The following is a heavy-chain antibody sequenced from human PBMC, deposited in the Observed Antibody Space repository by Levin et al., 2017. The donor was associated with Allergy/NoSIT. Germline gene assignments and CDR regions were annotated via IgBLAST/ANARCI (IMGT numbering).Heavy chain of an antibody. CDR2: LYYGGSP. J-gene: IGHJ3*02. V-gene: IGHV4-61*01. D-gene: IGHD3-3*01. CDR3: ASMQARDFWSGYFDAFDI. Sequence: SETLSLTCTVSGGSVSSGSYYWSWIRQPPGKGLEWIGYLYYGGSPNYNPSLKSRVTISVDTSKNQFSLKLSSVTAADTAVYYCASMQARDFWSGYFDAFDIWGQGTMVTVSS. CDR1: GGSVSSGSYY.